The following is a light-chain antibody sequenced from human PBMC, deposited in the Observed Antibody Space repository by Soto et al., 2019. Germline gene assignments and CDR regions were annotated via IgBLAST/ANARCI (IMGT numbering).Light chain of an antibody. CDR2: DVT. CDR1: SSDVGGYNY. V-gene: IGLV2-14*03. CDR3: SSYTTSNTRQIV. Sequence: QSALTQPASVSGCPGQSITISCTGTSSDVGGYNYVSWYQHHPGKAPKLIIYDVTNRPSGVSNPFSGSKSGNTASLTISGLQPEDEADYYCSSYTTSNTRQIVFGTGTKVPVL. J-gene: IGLJ1*01.